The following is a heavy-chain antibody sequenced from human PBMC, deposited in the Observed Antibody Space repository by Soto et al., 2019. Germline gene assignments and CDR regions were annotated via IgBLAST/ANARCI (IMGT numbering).Heavy chain of an antibody. D-gene: IGHD2-21*02. J-gene: IGHJ6*02. CDR1: GFSLSASGVA. V-gene: IGHV2-5*02. CDR3: VHSRCGGACLKSNPAHNYYGMDV. CDR2: IYWDDDK. Sequence: ESGPTLVNPTQTLTLTCTFSGFSLSASGVAVGWIRQPPGKALEWLALIYWDDDKRYSPSLKSRLTITKDTSKNQVVLTMTNMDPLETATYSCVHSRCGGACLKSNPAHNYYGMDVWAKGPRSPLL.